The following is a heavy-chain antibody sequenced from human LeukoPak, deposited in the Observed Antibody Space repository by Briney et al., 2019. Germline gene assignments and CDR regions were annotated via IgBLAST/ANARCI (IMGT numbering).Heavy chain of an antibody. CDR3: AREGWPKVRYGLTKDGFDV. CDR1: GGSLSGYY. J-gene: IGHJ3*01. D-gene: IGHD3-10*01. Sequence: SETLSLTCGVYGGSLSGYYWSWIRQTPWKGLEWIGEIKQNVNTNYDPSLRSRITISVDTANNQFSLKLTSVTAADTAMYYCAREGWPKVRYGLTKDGFDVWGQGTMVTVSS. CDR2: IKQNVNT. V-gene: IGHV4-34*01.